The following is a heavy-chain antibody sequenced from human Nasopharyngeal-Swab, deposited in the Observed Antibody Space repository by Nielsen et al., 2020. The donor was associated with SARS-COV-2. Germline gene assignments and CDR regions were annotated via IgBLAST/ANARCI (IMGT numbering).Heavy chain of an antibody. CDR1: GDSIRTYY. Sequence: ESLKISCTVSGDSIRTYYLNWIRQPPGKGLEWIGSIYYSGSTNYNPSLKSRVTISVDTSKNQFSLKLNSVTAADTAVYYCARQYSGSYDYYYYYYMDVWGKGTTVTVSS. D-gene: IGHD1-26*01. V-gene: IGHV4-59*08. CDR2: IYYSGST. CDR3: ARQYSGSYDYYYYYYMDV. J-gene: IGHJ6*03.